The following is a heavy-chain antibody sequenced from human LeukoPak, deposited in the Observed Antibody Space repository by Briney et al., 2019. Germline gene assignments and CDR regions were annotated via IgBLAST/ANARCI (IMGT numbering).Heavy chain of an antibody. Sequence: GGSLRLSCAASGFTFSSYWMRWVRQAPGKGLEGVANIKNDGSEEYYVDSVKGRFTISRDNAKNSLFLQMNSLAVEDTAVYYCARAIRGSAVDTGDRWGQGTLVTVSS. CDR2: IKNDGSEE. CDR1: GFTFSSYW. D-gene: IGHD3-10*01. V-gene: IGHV3-7*01. J-gene: IGHJ4*02. CDR3: ARAIRGSAVDTGDR.